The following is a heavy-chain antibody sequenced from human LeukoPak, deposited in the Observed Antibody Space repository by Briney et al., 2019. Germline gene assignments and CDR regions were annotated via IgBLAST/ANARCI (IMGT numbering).Heavy chain of an antibody. V-gene: IGHV5-51*01. D-gene: IGHD6-19*01. CDR3: ARPRSSGWYYFDY. J-gene: IGHJ4*02. Sequence: GESLKISCKGSGYSFTSYWIGWVRQMPGKGLEWMGIIYPGDSDTRYSPSFQGQVTISADKSISTAHLQWSSLKASDSAMYYCARPRSSGWYYFDYWGQGTLVTVSS. CDR2: IYPGDSDT. CDR1: GYSFTSYW.